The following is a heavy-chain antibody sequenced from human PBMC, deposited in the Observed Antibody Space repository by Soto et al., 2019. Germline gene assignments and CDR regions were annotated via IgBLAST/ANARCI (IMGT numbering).Heavy chain of an antibody. CDR3: ARRYCSGGSCYRHRTYYFDY. D-gene: IGHD2-15*01. J-gene: IGHJ4*02. CDR2: IYYSGST. CDR1: GGSISSSSYY. Sequence: SETLSLTCTVSGGSISSSSYYWGWIRQPPGKGLEWIGSIYYSGSTYYNPSLKSRVTISVDTSKNQFSLKLSSVTAADTAVYYWARRYCSGGSCYRHRTYYFDYWGQGTLVTVSS. V-gene: IGHV4-39*01.